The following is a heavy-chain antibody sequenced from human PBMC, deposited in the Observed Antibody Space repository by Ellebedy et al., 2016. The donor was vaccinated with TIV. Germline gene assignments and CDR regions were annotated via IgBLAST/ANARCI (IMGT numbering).Heavy chain of an antibody. Sequence: GGSLRLXXKGSGYSFTSYWIGWVRQMPGKGLEWMGIIYPGDSDTRYSPSFQGQVTISADKSISTAYLQWSSLKASDTAMYYCARHNIEMATISPFDYWGQGTLVTVSS. CDR2: IYPGDSDT. D-gene: IGHD5-24*01. J-gene: IGHJ4*02. CDR3: ARHNIEMATISPFDY. V-gene: IGHV5-51*01. CDR1: GYSFTSYW.